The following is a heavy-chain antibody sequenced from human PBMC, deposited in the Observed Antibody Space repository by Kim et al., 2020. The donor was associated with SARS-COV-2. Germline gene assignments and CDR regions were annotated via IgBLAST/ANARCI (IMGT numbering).Heavy chain of an antibody. Sequence: VKGRFTISRDNSKNTLYLQMNSLRAEDTAVYYCAKSGSSGRDYGDFHLDYWGQGTLVTVSS. J-gene: IGHJ4*02. V-gene: IGHV3-23*01. CDR3: AKSGSSGRDYGDFHLDY. D-gene: IGHD4-17*01.